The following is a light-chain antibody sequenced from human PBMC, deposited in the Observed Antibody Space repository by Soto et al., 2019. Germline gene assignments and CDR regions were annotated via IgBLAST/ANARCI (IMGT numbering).Light chain of an antibody. CDR2: EVS. J-gene: IGLJ2*01. V-gene: IGLV2-14*01. CDR3: SSYTSSSTLLV. Sequence: QSVLTQPASVSGSPGQSITISCSGTSSDVGGYNFVSWYQHHPGKAPKLMIYEVSNRASGVSNRFSGSTSGNTASLTISGLQAEDEADYYCSSYTSSSTLLVFGGGPKPPS. CDR1: SSDVGGYNF.